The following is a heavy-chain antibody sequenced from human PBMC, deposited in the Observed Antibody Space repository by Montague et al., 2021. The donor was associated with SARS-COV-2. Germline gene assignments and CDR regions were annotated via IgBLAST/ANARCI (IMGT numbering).Heavy chain of an antibody. D-gene: IGHD3-10*01. V-gene: IGHV4-4*07. CDR3: ARDRFDFGAGRQGTIDF. CDR1: GDSITNHY. CDR2: MHFTGKT. Sequence: SETLSLTCSVSGDSITNHYWSWIRQPAGKGLEWIGRMHFTGKTNFSPFFSSRPTMSADTSKNQFSLKLTSVTAADTAIYFCARDRFDFGAGRQGTIDFWGQGTLVTVSS. J-gene: IGHJ4*02.